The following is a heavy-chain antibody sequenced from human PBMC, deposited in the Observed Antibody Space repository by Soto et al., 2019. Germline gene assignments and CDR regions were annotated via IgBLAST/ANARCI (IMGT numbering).Heavy chain of an antibody. J-gene: IGHJ6*02. Sequence: QVQLVQSGAEVKKPGSSVKVSCKASGGTFSSYAISWVLQAPGQGLEWMGGIIPIFGTANYAHKFQGRVTITADESTSTAYMELSSLRSEDTAVYYCARPQAGTSAVYYYYGMDVWGQGTTVTVSS. D-gene: IGHD6-19*01. V-gene: IGHV1-69*01. CDR2: IIPIFGTA. CDR3: ARPQAGTSAVYYYYGMDV. CDR1: GGTFSSYA.